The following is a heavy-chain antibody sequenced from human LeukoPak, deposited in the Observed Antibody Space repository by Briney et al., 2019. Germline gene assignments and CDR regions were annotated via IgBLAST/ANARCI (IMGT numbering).Heavy chain of an antibody. D-gene: IGHD3-22*01. CDR2: ISGSGGST. CDR1: GFTFSSYA. V-gene: IGHV3-23*01. J-gene: IGHJ4*02. CDR3: PKDHSSSSGYYFQSFFDY. Sequence: GGSLRLSCAASGFTFSSYAMSWVPEGPGKRLEWVSAISGSGGSTYYADSVKGRFTISRDNSKNTLYLQMNSLRAEDTAVYYCPKDHSSSSGYYFQSFFDYWGQGTLVTVSS.